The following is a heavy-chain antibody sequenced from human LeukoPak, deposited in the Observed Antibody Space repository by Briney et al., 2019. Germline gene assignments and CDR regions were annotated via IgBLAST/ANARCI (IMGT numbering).Heavy chain of an antibody. J-gene: IGHJ5*02. CDR1: GDSIASIDW. Sequence: NPSETLSLTCAVSGDSIASIDWWSWVRQAPGKGLEWIGEIYHSGSPNYNPSLQGRVTMSVDKSKTQFSLTLTSVTAADTAVYYCARGYISPHQKGGPRKYSSSRVNPWGQGTLVTVSS. CDR3: ARGYISPHQKGGPRKYSSSRVNP. D-gene: IGHD6-13*01. CDR2: IYHSGSP. V-gene: IGHV4-4*02.